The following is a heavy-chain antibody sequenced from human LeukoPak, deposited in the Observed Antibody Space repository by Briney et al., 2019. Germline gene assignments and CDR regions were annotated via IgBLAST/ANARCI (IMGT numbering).Heavy chain of an antibody. D-gene: IGHD2-2*01. CDR3: ARDKCSSTSCSNEGYYYYGMDV. Sequence: ASETLSLTCTVSGGSISSYYWSWIRQPPGKGLEWIGYIYYNGSTNYNPSLKSRVTISVDTSKNQFSLKLSSVTAADTAVYYCARDKCSSTSCSNEGYYYYGMDVWGQGTTVTVSS. J-gene: IGHJ6*02. CDR1: GGSISSYY. CDR2: IYYNGST. V-gene: IGHV4-59*01.